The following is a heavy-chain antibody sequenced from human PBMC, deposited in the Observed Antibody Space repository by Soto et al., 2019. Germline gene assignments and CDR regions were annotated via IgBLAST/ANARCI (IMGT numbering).Heavy chain of an antibody. CDR1: GFTFSSYW. CDR3: VRDWSTFWGMDV. Sequence: GGSLRLSCAASGFTFSSYWMTWVRQAPGKGLEWVANIKHDGSEKYYVDSVKGRFTISRDNAKDSLFLQMNNLRAEDTAVYYCVRDWSTFWGMDVWGQGTTVTVSS. V-gene: IGHV3-7*01. J-gene: IGHJ6*02. CDR2: IKHDGSEK.